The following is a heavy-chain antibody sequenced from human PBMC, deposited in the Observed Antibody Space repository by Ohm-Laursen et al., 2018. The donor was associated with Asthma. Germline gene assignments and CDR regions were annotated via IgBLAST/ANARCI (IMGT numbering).Heavy chain of an antibody. V-gene: IGHV3-23*01. Sequence: SLRLSCAASGFTFSSYAMSWVRQAPGKGLEWVSAITGSGSYTYYADSVKGRFTLPRDNSKDTLYLQINSLRAEDTAVYYCAKGSLTNGNYYYNYGMDVWGQGTTVTVSS. CDR1: GFTFSSYA. J-gene: IGHJ6*02. CDR2: ITGSGSYT. D-gene: IGHD1-26*01. CDR3: AKGSLTNGNYYYNYGMDV.